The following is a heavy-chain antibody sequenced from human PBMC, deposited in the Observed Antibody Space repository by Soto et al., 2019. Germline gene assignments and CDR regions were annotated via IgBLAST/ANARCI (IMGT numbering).Heavy chain of an antibody. CDR1: GYSFTNND. J-gene: IGHJ5*02. CDR2: MNPGNGDT. D-gene: IGHD6-6*01. CDR3: ARINWSTRGSSSDT. V-gene: IGHV1-8*01. Sequence: ASVKVSCKASGYSFTNNDVSWVLQATGQGLEWMGWMNPGNGDTGYAQKFQGRVTMTRDISIATAYMELSSLRSDDTAIYYCARINWSTRGSSSDTWGQGTLVTVSS.